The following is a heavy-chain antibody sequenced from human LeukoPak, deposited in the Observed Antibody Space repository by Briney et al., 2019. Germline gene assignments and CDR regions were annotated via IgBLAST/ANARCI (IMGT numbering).Heavy chain of an antibody. V-gene: IGHV3-21*01. J-gene: IGHJ6*03. CDR3: ARTTEGGYTYGYFYYYYMDV. Sequence: GGSLRLSCAASGFTFSSYAMNWVRQAPGKGLEWVSSISSSSSYIYYADSVKGRFTISRDNAKNSLYLQMNSLRAEDTAVYYCARTTEGGYTYGYFYYYYMDVWGKGTTVTISS. CDR1: GFTFSSYA. D-gene: IGHD5-18*01. CDR2: ISSSSSYI.